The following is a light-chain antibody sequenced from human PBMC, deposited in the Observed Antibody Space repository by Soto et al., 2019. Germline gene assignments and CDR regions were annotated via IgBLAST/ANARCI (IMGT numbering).Light chain of an antibody. CDR2: DIT. Sequence: QSVLTQPRSVSGSPGQSVTISCTGTSSDVGRFEYVSWYQQHTGEAPKVVVYDITKRPLGVPDRFSGSKSGNTASLTISGLQAEDEADYYCCSYAGIYSYVFGTGTKLTVL. CDR3: CSYAGIYSYV. CDR1: SSDVGRFEY. J-gene: IGLJ1*01. V-gene: IGLV2-11*01.